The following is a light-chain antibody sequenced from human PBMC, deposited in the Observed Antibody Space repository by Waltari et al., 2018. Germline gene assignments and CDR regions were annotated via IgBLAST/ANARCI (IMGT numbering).Light chain of an antibody. V-gene: IGLV3-19*01. CDR3: NSRDSNGNPFV. CDR1: SLRYYY. Sequence: SSELTQDPAVSVALGQTVRITYQGASLRYYYANWYRQKPGQAPLLVMYGKNNRPSGIPDRFSGSYSGDTASLTITGAQAEDEADYYCNSRDSNGNPFVFGPATKVTVL. J-gene: IGLJ1*01. CDR2: GKN.